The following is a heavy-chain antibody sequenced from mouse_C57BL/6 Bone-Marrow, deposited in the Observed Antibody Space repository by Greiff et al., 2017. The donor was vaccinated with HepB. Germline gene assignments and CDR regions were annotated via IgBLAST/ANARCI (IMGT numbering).Heavy chain of an antibody. CDR3: ARSGEFFSIYYYGSSYVDY. CDR1: GYTFTSYW. V-gene: IGHV1-50*01. D-gene: IGHD1-1*01. CDR2: IDPSDSYT. Sequence: VQLQQPGAELVKPGASVKLSCKASGYTFTSYWMQWVKQRPGQGLEWIGEIDPSDSYTNYNQKFKGKATLTVDTSYSTAYMQLSSLTSEDSAVYYCARSGEFFSIYYYGSSYVDYWGQGTTLTVSS. J-gene: IGHJ2*01.